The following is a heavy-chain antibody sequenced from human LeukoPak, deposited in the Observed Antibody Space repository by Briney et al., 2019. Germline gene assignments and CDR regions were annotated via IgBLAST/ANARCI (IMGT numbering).Heavy chain of an antibody. J-gene: IGHJ4*02. CDR1: GFTFSNYG. CDR2: IWSDGKNR. V-gene: IGHV3-33*01. D-gene: IGHD2-15*01. Sequence: GGSLRLSCAASGFTFSNYGMHWVRQAPGKGLEWVAVIWSDGKNRFYADSVRGRFTFSRDNSKNTLSLQMDSLRAEDTAVYYCASGRGSGGSHTSYFDYWGRGTLVTVSS. CDR3: ASGRGSGGSHTSYFDY.